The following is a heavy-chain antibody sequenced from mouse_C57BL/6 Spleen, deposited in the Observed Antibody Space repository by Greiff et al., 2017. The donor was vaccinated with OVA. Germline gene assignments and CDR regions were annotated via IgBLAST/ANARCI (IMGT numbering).Heavy chain of an antibody. CDR3: ARWGTTVVAPYFDY. V-gene: IGHV1-80*01. Sequence: QVQLKQSGAELVKPGASVKISCKASGYAFSSYWMNWVKQRPGKGLEWIGQIYPGDGDTNYNGKFKGKATLTADKSSSTAYMQLSSLTSEDSAVYVCARWGTTVVAPYFDYWGQGTTLTVSS. D-gene: IGHD1-1*01. CDR2: IYPGDGDT. J-gene: IGHJ2*01. CDR1: GYAFSSYW.